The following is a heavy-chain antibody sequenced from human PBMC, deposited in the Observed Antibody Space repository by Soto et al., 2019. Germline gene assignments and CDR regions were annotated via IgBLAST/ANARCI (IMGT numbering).Heavy chain of an antibody. CDR3: ARDYRSGYDN. V-gene: IGHV4-30-4*01. CDR2: VYYTGGS. J-gene: IGHJ4*02. D-gene: IGHD6-19*01. CDR1: GGSISSGDYY. Sequence: TLSLTCTVSGGSISSGDYYWSWIRQPPGKGLEWIAYVYYTGGSYYNPSLKSRATISVDTSKNQFSLKVSSVTATDTDVYYCARDYRSGYDNWGQGILVTVSS.